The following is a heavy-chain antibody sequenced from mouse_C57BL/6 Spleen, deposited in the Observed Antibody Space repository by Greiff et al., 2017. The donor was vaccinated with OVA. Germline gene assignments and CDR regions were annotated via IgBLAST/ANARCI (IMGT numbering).Heavy chain of an antibody. D-gene: IGHD1-1*01. CDR2: INYDGSST. V-gene: IGHV5-16*01. J-gene: IGHJ3*01. CDR1: GFTFSDYY. Sequence: EVKLVESEGGLVQPGSSMKLSCTASGFTFSDYYMAWVRQVPEKGLEWVANINYDGSSTYYLDSLKSRFIISRDNAKNILYLQMSSLKSEDTATYYCARGSSYLAYWGQGTLVTVSA. CDR3: ARGSSYLAY.